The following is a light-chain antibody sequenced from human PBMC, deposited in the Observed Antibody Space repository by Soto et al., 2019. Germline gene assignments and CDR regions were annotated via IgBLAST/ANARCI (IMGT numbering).Light chain of an antibody. V-gene: IGKV1-9*01. J-gene: IGKJ5*01. CDR1: QSINNL. CDR3: LQHNSYPT. CDR2: AAS. Sequence: DIQMTQSPSTLSASVGDRFTIXXRASQSINNLLAWYQQKPGKAPKXLIYAASTLQSGVPSRFSGSGSGTEFTLTISSLQPEDFATYYCLQHNSYPTFGQGTRLEIK.